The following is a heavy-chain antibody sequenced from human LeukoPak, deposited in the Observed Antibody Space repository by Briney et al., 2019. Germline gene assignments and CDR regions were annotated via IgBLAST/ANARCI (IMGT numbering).Heavy chain of an antibody. D-gene: IGHD6-13*01. V-gene: IGHV4-59*01. CDR3: ARVSGSIAAAGTRYYYYMDV. CDR1: GGSFSGYY. Sequence: SETLSLTCAVYGGSFSGYYWSWIRQPPGKGLEWIGYIYYSGSTNYNPSLKSRVTISVDTSKNQFSLKLSSVTAADTAVYYCARVSGSIAAAGTRYYYYMDVWGKGTTVTISS. J-gene: IGHJ6*03. CDR2: IYYSGST.